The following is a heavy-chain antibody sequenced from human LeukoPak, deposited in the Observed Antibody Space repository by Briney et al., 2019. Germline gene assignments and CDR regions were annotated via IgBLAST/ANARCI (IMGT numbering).Heavy chain of an antibody. CDR1: GGSISSYY. J-gene: IGHJ6*03. CDR2: IYYSGST. D-gene: IGHD3-3*01. V-gene: IGHV4-59*01. CDR3: ARVGSGYYDFWSGYLYYYYYMDV. Sequence: SETLSLTCTVSGGSISSYYWSWIRQPPGKGLEWIGYIYYSGSTNYNPSLKSRVTISVDTSKNQFSLKLSSVTAADTAVYYRARVGSGYYDFWSGYLYYYYYMDVWGKGTTVTVSS.